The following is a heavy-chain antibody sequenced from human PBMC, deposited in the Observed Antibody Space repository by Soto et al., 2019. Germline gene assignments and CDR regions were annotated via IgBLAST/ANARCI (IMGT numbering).Heavy chain of an antibody. CDR3: VKFRGRAYHYYYMDV. J-gene: IGHJ6*03. V-gene: IGHV3-23*01. D-gene: IGHD3-16*01. CDR1: GFSFSTYG. Sequence: DVQLLESGGGLAQRGGSLGLSCAASGFSFSTYGMTLVRQAPGKGLEWVSYGGSGGSTYYADSGKGRFTISRDNSKNTLYLQMNSLRAEDTAVYYCVKFRGRAYHYYYMDVWGNGTTVTVSS. CDR2: YGGSGGST.